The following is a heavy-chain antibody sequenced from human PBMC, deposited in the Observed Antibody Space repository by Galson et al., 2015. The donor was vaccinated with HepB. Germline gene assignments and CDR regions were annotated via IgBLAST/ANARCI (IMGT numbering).Heavy chain of an antibody. CDR3: ARAGVYDSSGYFSHFDL. Sequence: SVKVSCKASGGTFSSYAISWVRQAPGQGLEWMGRIIPILGIANYAQKFQGRVTITADKSTSTAYTELSSLRSEDTAVYYCARAGVYDSSGYFSHFDLWGRGTLATVSS. D-gene: IGHD3-22*01. CDR2: IIPILGIA. V-gene: IGHV1-69*04. J-gene: IGHJ2*01. CDR1: GGTFSSYA.